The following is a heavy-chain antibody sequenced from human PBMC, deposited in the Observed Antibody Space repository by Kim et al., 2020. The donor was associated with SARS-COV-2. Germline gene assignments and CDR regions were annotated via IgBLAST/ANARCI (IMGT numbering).Heavy chain of an antibody. CDR2: IRSGSGAI. J-gene: IGHJ4*02. CDR1: GFTFRSYS. V-gene: IGHV3-48*02. D-gene: IGHD4-4*01. Sequence: GGSLRLSCVASGFTFRSYSMNWVRQAPGKGLEWVSYIRSGSGAIFYADSVRGRFVISRDDAKNSLYLQMNSLRDEDTAVYYCARGLHYSFDFCGQGILVSVSS. CDR3: ARGLHYSFDF.